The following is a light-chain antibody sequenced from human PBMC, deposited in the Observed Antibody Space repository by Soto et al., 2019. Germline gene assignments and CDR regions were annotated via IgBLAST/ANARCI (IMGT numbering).Light chain of an antibody. CDR2: DAS. J-gene: IGKJ5*01. V-gene: IGKV1-33*01. Sequence: DIHMTQPPSSLPASVGDRLTITCQASQNIKNYLNWYQQKPGRAPELLIHDASNLEAGVPSMLRGSGSGTDFTFTISRLQPEDTATYYCQQYENLPTFGQGTRLEIK. CDR3: QQYENLPT. CDR1: QNIKNY.